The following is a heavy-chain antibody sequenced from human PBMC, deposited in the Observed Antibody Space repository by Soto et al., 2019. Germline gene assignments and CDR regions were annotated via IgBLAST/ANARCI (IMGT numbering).Heavy chain of an antibody. V-gene: IGHV3-23*01. CDR2: ISGTGDST. Sequence: EVQLLESGGGLVQPGGSLRLSCAASGFTFSSYAMSWVRQAPGKELEWVSAISGTGDSTYYADSVKGRFTISRDNSKNTLYLQINSLRAEDTAVYYCAKDRDSSGYYYRNYWGQGTLVTVSS. CDR3: AKDRDSSGYYYRNY. D-gene: IGHD3-22*01. J-gene: IGHJ4*02. CDR1: GFTFSSYA.